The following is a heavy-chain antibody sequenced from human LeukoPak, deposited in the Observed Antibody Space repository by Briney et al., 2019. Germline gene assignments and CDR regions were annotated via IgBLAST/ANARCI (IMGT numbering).Heavy chain of an antibody. CDR2: IYYTGST. J-gene: IGHJ4*02. V-gene: IGHV4-59*01. Sequence: PSETLSLTCTVSGGSISGYYWSWIRQPPGKGLEWIGYIYYTGSTNYNPSPKSRVTISVDTSKNQLSLKMTSVTAADTAVYYCARDQLYYGYWGQGTLVTVSS. D-gene: IGHD2-2*01. CDR3: ARDQLYYGY. CDR1: GGSISGYY.